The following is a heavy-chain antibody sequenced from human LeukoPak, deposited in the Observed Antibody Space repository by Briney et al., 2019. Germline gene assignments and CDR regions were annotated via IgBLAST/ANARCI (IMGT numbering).Heavy chain of an antibody. CDR2: VYHSGST. D-gene: IGHD3-22*01. J-gene: IGHJ4*02. CDR1: GYSISSGYY. CDR3: ARYQNYYDSSAYYYY. Sequence: SETLSLTCTVSGYSISSGYYWGWIRQPPGKGLEWIGSVYHSGSTYYNPSLKSRVTISVDTSKNQFSLKLSSVTAADTAVYYCARYQNYYDSSAYYYYWGQGTLVTVSS. V-gene: IGHV4-38-2*02.